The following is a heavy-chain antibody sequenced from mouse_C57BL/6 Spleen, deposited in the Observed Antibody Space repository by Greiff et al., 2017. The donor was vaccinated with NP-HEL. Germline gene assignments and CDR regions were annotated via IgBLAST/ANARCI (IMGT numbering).Heavy chain of an antibody. V-gene: IGHV1-80*01. D-gene: IGHD2-1*01. Sequence: VQLQESGAELVKPGASVKISCKASGYAFSSYWMNWVKQRPGKGLEWIGQIYPGDGDTNYNGKFKGKATLTADKSSSTAYMQLSSLTSEDSAVYFCARREYYGNYPSFDYWGQGTTLTVSS. CDR3: ARREYYGNYPSFDY. J-gene: IGHJ2*01. CDR1: GYAFSSYW. CDR2: IYPGDGDT.